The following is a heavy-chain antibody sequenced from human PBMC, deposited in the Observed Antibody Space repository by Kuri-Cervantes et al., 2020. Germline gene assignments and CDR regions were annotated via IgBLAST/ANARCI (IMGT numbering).Heavy chain of an antibody. CDR2: IYYSGST. CDR3: ATYSSSWYVFDY. Sequence: ESLKISCIVSGGSISSYYWSWIRQPPGKGLEWIGYIYYSGSTNYNPSLKSRVTISVDTSKNQFSLKLSSVTAADTAVYYCATYSSSWYVFDYWGQGTLVTVSS. V-gene: IGHV4-59*13. CDR1: GGSISSYY. J-gene: IGHJ4*02. D-gene: IGHD6-13*01.